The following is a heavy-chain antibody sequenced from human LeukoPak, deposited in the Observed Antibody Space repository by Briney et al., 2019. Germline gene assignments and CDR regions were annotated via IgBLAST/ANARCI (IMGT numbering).Heavy chain of an antibody. CDR1: GGTFSSYA. D-gene: IGHD1-7*01. Sequence: GASVKGSCKASGGTFSSYAMSWVRQAPGQGRGWMGGIIPIFGTANYAQKFQGRVTITTDESTSTAYMELSSLRSEDTAVYYCARDQGELELDYWGQGTLVTVSS. CDR3: ARDQGELELDY. CDR2: IIPIFGTA. V-gene: IGHV1-69*05. J-gene: IGHJ4*02.